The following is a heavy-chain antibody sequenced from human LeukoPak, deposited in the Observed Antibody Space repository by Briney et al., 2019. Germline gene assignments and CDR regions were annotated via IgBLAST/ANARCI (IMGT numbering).Heavy chain of an antibody. D-gene: IGHD3-10*01. CDR2: IYPGDSDT. J-gene: IGHJ6*03. V-gene: IGHV5-51*01. CDR3: ARHVGGRPYYYYMDV. Sequence: GESLKISCKGSGYSFTSYWIGWARQMPGKGLEWMGIIYPGDSDTRYSPSFQGQVTISADKSISTAYLQWSSLKASDTAMYYCARHVGGRPYYYYMDVWGKGTTVTVSS. CDR1: GYSFTSYW.